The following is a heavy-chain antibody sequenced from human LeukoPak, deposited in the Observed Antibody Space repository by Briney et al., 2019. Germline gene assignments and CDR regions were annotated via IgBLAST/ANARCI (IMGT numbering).Heavy chain of an antibody. CDR3: ARGRGGYYGSGSYYNGNYYYYMDV. CDR1: GGSFSGYY. V-gene: IGHV4-34*01. J-gene: IGHJ6*03. Sequence: SETLSLTCAVYGGSFSGYYWSWIRQPPGKGLEWIGEINHSGSTNYNPSLKSRVTISVDTSKNQFSLKLSSVTAADTAVYYCARGRGGYYGSGSYYNGNYYYYMDVWGKGTTVTVSS. D-gene: IGHD3-10*01. CDR2: INHSGST.